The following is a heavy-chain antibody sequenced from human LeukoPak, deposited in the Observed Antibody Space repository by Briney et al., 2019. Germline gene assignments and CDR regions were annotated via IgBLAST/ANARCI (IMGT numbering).Heavy chain of an antibody. J-gene: IGHJ4*02. Sequence: ASVKVSFKASGYPFTSYGISWVRPAPGEGLEWMGWISSYNGSTNYSQKLQGRVTITTDTSTSTAYMELRSLRSDDTAVYYCARDKGYSSGPADWGQGTLVTVSS. V-gene: IGHV1-18*01. CDR1: GYPFTSYG. D-gene: IGHD6-19*01. CDR2: ISSYNGST. CDR3: ARDKGYSSGPAD.